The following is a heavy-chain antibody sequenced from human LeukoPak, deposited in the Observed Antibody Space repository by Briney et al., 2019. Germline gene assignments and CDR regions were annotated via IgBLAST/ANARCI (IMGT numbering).Heavy chain of an antibody. J-gene: IGHJ4*02. CDR1: GFTLNNYG. CDR3: AKDDSIYSRDDSPFEY. V-gene: IGHV3-30*02. CDR2: IRYDGSNK. Sequence: PGGSLRLSCAASGFTLNNYGMYWVRQAPGKGLEWVAFIRYDGSNKYYADSVKGRFTISRDNSKNTLYLQMNSLRAEDTAVYYCAKDDSIYSRDDSPFEYWGQGTLVTVSS. D-gene: IGHD6-19*01.